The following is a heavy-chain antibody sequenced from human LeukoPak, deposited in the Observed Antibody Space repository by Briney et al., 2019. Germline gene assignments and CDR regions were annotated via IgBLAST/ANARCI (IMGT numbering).Heavy chain of an antibody. Sequence: SVKVSCKASGGTFSSYAITWVRQAPGQGLEWMGRIIPILGIANYAQKFQGRVTMTEDTSTDTAYMELSSLRSEDTAVYYCATIRGRDIVVVPAAWEDWGQGTLVTVSS. D-gene: IGHD2-2*01. V-gene: IGHV1-69*04. CDR2: IIPILGIA. J-gene: IGHJ4*02. CDR3: ATIRGRDIVVVPAAWED. CDR1: GGTFSSYA.